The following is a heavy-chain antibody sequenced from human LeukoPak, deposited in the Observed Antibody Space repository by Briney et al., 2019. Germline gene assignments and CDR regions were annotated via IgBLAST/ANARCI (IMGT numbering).Heavy chain of an antibody. D-gene: IGHD3-10*01. J-gene: IGHJ4*02. V-gene: IGHV1-2*06. CDR1: GYTFTGYY. CDR2: INPNSGGT. Sequence: GASVKVSCKASGYTFTGYYMHWVRQAPGQGLEWMGRINPNSGGTNYAQKFQGGVTMTRDTSISTAYMELSRLRSDDTAVYYCARDLNYYGSGSYSYSDYWGQGTLVTVSS. CDR3: ARDLNYYGSGSYSYSDY.